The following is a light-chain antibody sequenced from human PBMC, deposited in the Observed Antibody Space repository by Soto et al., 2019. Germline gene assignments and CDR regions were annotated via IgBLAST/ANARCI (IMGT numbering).Light chain of an antibody. J-gene: IGLJ1*01. V-gene: IGLV2-14*01. CDR1: NSDVGAYNY. Sequence: QSALTQPASVSGSAGQSVAISCSGTNSDVGAYNYVSWYQQHPGKAPKLLLSEVSNRPSGVSDRFFGSKSGNTASLTISGLQAEDEADYYCSSLTTRFTYVFGTGTKVTVL. CDR2: EVS. CDR3: SSLTTRFTYV.